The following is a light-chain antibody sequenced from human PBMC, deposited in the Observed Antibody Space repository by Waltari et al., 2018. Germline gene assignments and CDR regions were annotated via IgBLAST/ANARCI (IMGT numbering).Light chain of an antibody. CDR2: YDS. CDR3: QVWDDVTDSGV. CDR1: NIGRKS. Sequence: YVLTQPPSVSVDPGKPARLTCGGDNIGRKSENWYPQKPGQAPGLVMFYDSDRPSEIPERFSGSNSGNTATLTISWVEAGDEADYHCQVWDDVTDSGVFGGGTKLTVL. J-gene: IGLJ3*02. V-gene: IGLV3-21*04.